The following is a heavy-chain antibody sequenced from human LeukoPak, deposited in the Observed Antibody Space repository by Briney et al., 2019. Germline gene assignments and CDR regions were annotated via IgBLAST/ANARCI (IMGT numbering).Heavy chain of an antibody. CDR3: ARMLGGVVAATFDY. J-gene: IGHJ4*02. CDR2: INHSGST. V-gene: IGHV4-34*01. CDR1: GGSFSGYY. Sequence: SETLSLTCAVYGGSFSGYYWSWIRQPPGKGLKWIGEINHSGSTNYNPSLKSPVTISVDTSKNQFSLNLSSVTAADTAVYYCARMLGGVVAATFDYWGQGTLVTVSS. D-gene: IGHD3-16*01.